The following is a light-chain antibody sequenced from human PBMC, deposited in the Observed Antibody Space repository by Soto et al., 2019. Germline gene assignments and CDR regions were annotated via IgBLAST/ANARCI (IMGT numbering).Light chain of an antibody. CDR2: GAS. CDR1: QSISDT. Sequence: EIVMTQSPATLSVSPGGRVTLSCRASQSISDTIAWYQQKPGQAPRLLIYGASARATGFPARFSGSGSGTDFTLTISRLGPEDFAVFFCQQYGTSEIIFGQGTRLE. V-gene: IGKV3-15*01. J-gene: IGKJ5*01. CDR3: QQYGTSEII.